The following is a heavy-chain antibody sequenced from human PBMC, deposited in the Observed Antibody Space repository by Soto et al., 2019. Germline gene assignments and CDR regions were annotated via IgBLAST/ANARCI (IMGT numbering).Heavy chain of an antibody. CDR2: ISSSSSTI. D-gene: IGHD4-17*01. V-gene: IGHV3-48*01. J-gene: IGHJ1*01. CDR1: GFTFSSYS. Sequence: PGGSLRLSCAASGFTFSSYSMNWVRQAPGKGLEWVSYISSSSSTIYYADSVKGRFTISRDNAKNSLYLQMNSLRAEDTAVYYCARDTFGDPSPFQHWGQGTLVTVSS. CDR3: ARDTFGDPSPFQH.